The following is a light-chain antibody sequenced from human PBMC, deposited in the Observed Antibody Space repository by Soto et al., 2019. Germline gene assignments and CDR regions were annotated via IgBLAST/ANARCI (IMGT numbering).Light chain of an antibody. CDR2: SAS. Sequence: DIQLTQSPSFLSASVGHTDTITCRASQGMGTYLAWYQQKPGKVPKLLIRSASTLQSGVPPRFSGGGSGTEFTLTISTLQPEDSGIYYCQQLNGYQLAFGGGTNVEIK. J-gene: IGKJ4*01. CDR1: QGMGTY. CDR3: QQLNGYQLA. V-gene: IGKV1-9*01.